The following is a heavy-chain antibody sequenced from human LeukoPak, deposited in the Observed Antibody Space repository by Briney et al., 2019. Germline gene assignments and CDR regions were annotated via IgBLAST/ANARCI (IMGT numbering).Heavy chain of an antibody. CDR3: AREEDSGYDWDY. J-gene: IGHJ4*02. D-gene: IGHD5-12*01. CDR2: IYYSGST. V-gene: IGHV4-39*07. CDR1: GGSISSSSYY. Sequence: SETLSLTCTVSGGSISSSSYYWGWIRQPPGKGLEWIGSIYYSGSTYYNPSLKSRVTISVDTSKNQFSLKLSSVTAADTAVYYCAREEDSGYDWDYWGQGTLVTVSS.